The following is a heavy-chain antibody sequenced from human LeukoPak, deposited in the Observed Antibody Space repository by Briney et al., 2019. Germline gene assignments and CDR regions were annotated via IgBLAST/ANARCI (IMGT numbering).Heavy chain of an antibody. D-gene: IGHD1-26*01. CDR1: GFTFSSYE. CDR3: ARIIGISGTYPTDY. J-gene: IGHJ4*02. V-gene: IGHV3-21*06. CDR2: ISSTSTYI. Sequence: GGSLRLSCAASGFTFSSYEMNWVRQAPEKGLEWVSSISSTSTYIYYADSMKGRFIISRDNARNSLYLEMNSLRAEDTAVYYCARIIGISGTYPTDYWGQGTLVTVSS.